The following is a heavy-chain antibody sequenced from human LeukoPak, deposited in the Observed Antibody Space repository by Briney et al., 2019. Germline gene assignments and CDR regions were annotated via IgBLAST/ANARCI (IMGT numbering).Heavy chain of an antibody. CDR3: ARVGARGYSGYDVVDY. CDR1: GYSISSGYY. Sequence: SSETLSLTCTVSGYSISSGYYWGWVRQPPGKGLEWIGSIYHSGNTYYNPSLKSRVTISLDTSKNQFSLNLSSVTAADTAVYYCARVGARGYSGYDVVDYWGQGTLVTVSS. CDR2: IYHSGNT. V-gene: IGHV4-38-2*02. J-gene: IGHJ4*02. D-gene: IGHD5-12*01.